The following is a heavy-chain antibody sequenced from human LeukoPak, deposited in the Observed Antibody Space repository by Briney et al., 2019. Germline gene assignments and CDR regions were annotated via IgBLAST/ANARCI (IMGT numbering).Heavy chain of an antibody. CDR1: GFTFSSYA. D-gene: IGHD3-16*01. V-gene: IGHV3-23*01. J-gene: IGHJ6*02. Sequence: GGSLRLSCAASGFTFSSYAMSWVRQAPGKGLEWVSAISGSGGGTYYADSVKGRFTIARDNSTNTLNLQMNSLRAEDTAVSYCAKDSAMIPFGGAQDVYGMDVWGQGTXVTVSS. CDR2: ISGSGGGT. CDR3: AKDSAMIPFGGAQDVYGMDV.